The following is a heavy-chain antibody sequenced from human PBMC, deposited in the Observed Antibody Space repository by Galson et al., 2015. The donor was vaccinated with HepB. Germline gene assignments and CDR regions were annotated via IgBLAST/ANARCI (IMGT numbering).Heavy chain of an antibody. CDR1: GGTFTYYG. CDR3: ARAPPPFDSSGYFGFFDY. CDR2: IVPLFGTP. D-gene: IGHD3-22*01. Sequence: ASGGTFTYYGINWVRQAPGQGPEWMGGIVPLFGTPSYAQKFQGRVTISADVSTGTAYMELNMLKSDDTAVYYCARAPPPFDSSGYFGFFDYWGQGTLVTVSS. J-gene: IGHJ4*02. V-gene: IGHV1-69*01.